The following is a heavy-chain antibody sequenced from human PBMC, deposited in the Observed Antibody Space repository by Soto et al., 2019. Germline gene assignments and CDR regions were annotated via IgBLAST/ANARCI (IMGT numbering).Heavy chain of an antibody. CDR1: GFTFDDYT. J-gene: IGHJ4*02. CDR2: ISWDGGST. CDR3: AKGQGVVRAVDFDY. Sequence: GGSLRLSCAASGFTFDDYTMHWVRQAPGKGLEWVSLISWDGGSTYYADSVKGRFTISRDNSKNSLYLQMNSLRTEGTALYYCAKGQGVVRAVDFDYWGQGTLVTVSS. D-gene: IGHD2-15*01. V-gene: IGHV3-43*01.